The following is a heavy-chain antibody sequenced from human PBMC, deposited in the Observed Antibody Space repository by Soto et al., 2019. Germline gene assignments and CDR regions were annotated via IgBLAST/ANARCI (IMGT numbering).Heavy chain of an antibody. CDR2: IGASGGDT. CDR1: GFSFSNHV. J-gene: IGHJ4*02. D-gene: IGHD3-10*01. V-gene: IGHV3-23*01. Sequence: GGSLRLSCAASGFSFSNHVLSWVRQAPGKGLDWVSVIGASGGDTAYADSAKGRFTISRDNSKNMVYLQMNSLRAEDTAVYYCAKRPFGSGRFYFDSWGQGALVTVSS. CDR3: AKRPFGSGRFYFDS.